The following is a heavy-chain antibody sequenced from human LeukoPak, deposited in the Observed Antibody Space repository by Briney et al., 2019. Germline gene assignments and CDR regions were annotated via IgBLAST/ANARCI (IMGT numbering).Heavy chain of an antibody. CDR3: ARARKTTVTTRYNWFDP. CDR2: INPSGGST. CDR1: GYTFTGYY. J-gene: IGHJ5*02. V-gene: IGHV1-46*01. D-gene: IGHD4-11*01. Sequence: ASVKVSCKASGYTFTGYYMHWVRQAPGQGLEWMGIINPSGGSTSYAQKFQGRVTMTRDTSTSTVYMELSSLRSEDTAVYYCARARKTTVTTRYNWFDPWGQGTLVTVSS.